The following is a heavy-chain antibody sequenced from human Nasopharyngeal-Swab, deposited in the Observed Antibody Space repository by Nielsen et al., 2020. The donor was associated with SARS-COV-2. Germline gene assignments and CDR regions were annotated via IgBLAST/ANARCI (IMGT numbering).Heavy chain of an antibody. CDR1: GGTFSSYA. J-gene: IGHJ3*02. Sequence: SVKVSCKASGGTFSSYAISWVRQAPGQGLEWMGGIIPIFGTANYAQKFQGRVTITADESTSTAYMELSSLRSDDTAVYYCARFGDYSSGWYEIAFDIWGQGTMVTVSS. CDR3: ARFGDYSSGWYEIAFDI. D-gene: IGHD6-19*01. CDR2: IIPIFGTA. V-gene: IGHV1-69*13.